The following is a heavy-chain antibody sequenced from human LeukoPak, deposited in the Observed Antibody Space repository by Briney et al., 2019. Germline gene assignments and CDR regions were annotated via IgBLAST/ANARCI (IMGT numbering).Heavy chain of an antibody. CDR3: ARGVGYSGSCYLY. Sequence: SETLSLTCTVSGGSISSYYWSWIRQPPGKGLEWIGYIYYSGSTNYNPSLKSRVTISVDTSKNQFSLKLSSVTAADTAVYYCARGVGYSGSCYLYWGQGTLVTVSS. J-gene: IGHJ4*02. CDR2: IYYSGST. D-gene: IGHD1-26*01. V-gene: IGHV4-59*01. CDR1: GGSISSYY.